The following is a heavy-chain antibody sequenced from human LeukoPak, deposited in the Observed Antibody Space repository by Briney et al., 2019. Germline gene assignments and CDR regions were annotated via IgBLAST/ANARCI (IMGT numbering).Heavy chain of an antibody. CDR3: AKERGRARASFALFDY. J-gene: IGHJ4*02. V-gene: IGHV3-33*06. D-gene: IGHD2-15*01. Sequence: GRSLTLSCAAYGLTFSSYGMRWVRQAPGKGLEWLADIRYNGSNKYYADSVKRRFTISRDNSKNTLSLQMYSLRAEDTGVYYCAKERGRARASFALFDYWGQGTLVTVSS. CDR2: IRYNGSNK. CDR1: GLTFSSYG.